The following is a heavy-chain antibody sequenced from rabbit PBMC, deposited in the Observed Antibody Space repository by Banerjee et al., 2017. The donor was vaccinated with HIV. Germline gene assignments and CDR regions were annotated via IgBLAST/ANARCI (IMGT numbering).Heavy chain of an antibody. V-gene: IGHV1S45*01. CDR3: ARENAGSSYGVYYFNL. J-gene: IGHJ4*01. CDR1: GFSFSSSYY. CDR2: IDPVFGST. Sequence: QEQLVESGGGLVQPEGSLTLTCTASGFSFSSSYYICWVRQAPGKGLEWIGYIDPVFGSTYYASWVNGRFTISSHNAQNTLYLQLNSLTAADTATYFCARENAGSSYGVYYFNLWGPGTLVTVS. D-gene: IGHD8-1*01.